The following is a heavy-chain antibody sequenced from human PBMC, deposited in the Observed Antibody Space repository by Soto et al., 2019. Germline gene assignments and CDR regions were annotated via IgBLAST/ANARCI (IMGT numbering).Heavy chain of an antibody. CDR3: ARVPTLIAAAGTRWFDP. J-gene: IGHJ5*02. Sequence: ASVKVSCKASGYTFTSYGISWVRQAPGQGLEWMGWISAYNGNTNYAQKLQGRVTMTTDTSTSTAYMELRSLRSDDTAVYYCARVPTLIAAAGTRWFDPWGQGTLVTVSS. D-gene: IGHD6-13*01. CDR1: GYTFTSYG. V-gene: IGHV1-18*01. CDR2: ISAYNGNT.